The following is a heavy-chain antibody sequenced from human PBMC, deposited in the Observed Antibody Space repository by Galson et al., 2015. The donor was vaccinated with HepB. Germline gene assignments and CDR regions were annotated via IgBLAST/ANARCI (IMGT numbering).Heavy chain of an antibody. V-gene: IGHV3-30-3*01. Sequence: SLRLSCAASGFTFSSYAMHWVRQAPGKGLEWVAVISYDGSIKYYADSVKGRFTISRDNSKNTLYLQMNSLRAEDTAVYYCARERGNYYDSSGYFGYWGQGTLVTVSS. D-gene: IGHD3-22*01. CDR1: GFTFSSYA. CDR3: ARERGNYYDSSGYFGY. CDR2: ISYDGSIK. J-gene: IGHJ4*02.